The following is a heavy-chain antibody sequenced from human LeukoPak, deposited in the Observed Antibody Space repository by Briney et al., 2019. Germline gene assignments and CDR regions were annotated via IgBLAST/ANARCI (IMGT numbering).Heavy chain of an antibody. V-gene: IGHV3-11*04. CDR3: ARRGDFGDY. CDR1: GFTFSADY. D-gene: IGHD4-17*01. Sequence: GGTLRLSRAPSGFTFSADYMGWIPHTPGEGLVWVSYISSSGSTIYYADTAKGRFTISRDNAKNSLYLQMSSLRAEDTAVYFCARRGDFGDYWGQGTLVTVSS. J-gene: IGHJ4*02. CDR2: ISSSGSTI.